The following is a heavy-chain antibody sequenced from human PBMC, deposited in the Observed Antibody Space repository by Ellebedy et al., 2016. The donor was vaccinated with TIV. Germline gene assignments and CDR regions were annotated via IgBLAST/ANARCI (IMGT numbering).Heavy chain of an antibody. CDR2: INHSGST. Sequence: SETLSLTXAVYGGSFSGYYWSWIRQPPGKGLEWIGEINHSGSTNYNPSLKSRVTISVDTSKNQFSLKLSSVTAADTAVYYCARGVRSSRARPVLSYYYYYMDVWGKGTTVTVSS. J-gene: IGHJ6*03. CDR1: GGSFSGYY. V-gene: IGHV4-34*01. CDR3: ARGVRSSRARPVLSYYYYYMDV. D-gene: IGHD6-6*01.